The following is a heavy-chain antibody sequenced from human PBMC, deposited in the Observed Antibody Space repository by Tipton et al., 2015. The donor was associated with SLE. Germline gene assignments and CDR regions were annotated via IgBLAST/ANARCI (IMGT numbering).Heavy chain of an antibody. CDR1: GGSFSGYY. CDR3: ARRSSSSSYYYYYMDV. J-gene: IGHJ6*03. V-gene: IGHV4-34*01. CDR2: INHSGST. D-gene: IGHD6-6*01. Sequence: TLSLTCAVYGGSFSGYYWSWIRQPPGKGLEWIGEINHSGSTNYNPSLKSRVTISVDTSKNQFSLKLSSVTAADTAVYYCARRSSSSSYYYYYMDVWGKGTTVTVSS.